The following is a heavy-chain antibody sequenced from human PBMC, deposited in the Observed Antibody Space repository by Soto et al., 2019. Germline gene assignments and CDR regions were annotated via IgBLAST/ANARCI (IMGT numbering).Heavy chain of an antibody. D-gene: IGHD2-21*02. Sequence: EVQLLESGGGLVQPGGSLRLSCAASGFTFSSYAMNWVRKAPGKGLEWVSAISGTGFSTYYTDSVKGRFTISRDNSKNTLYLQMNSLRAEDTAVYYCAKVIVVVTADRGRYFQHWGQGTLVTVSS. V-gene: IGHV3-23*01. CDR2: ISGTGFST. CDR3: AKVIVVVTADRGRYFQH. CDR1: GFTFSSYA. J-gene: IGHJ1*01.